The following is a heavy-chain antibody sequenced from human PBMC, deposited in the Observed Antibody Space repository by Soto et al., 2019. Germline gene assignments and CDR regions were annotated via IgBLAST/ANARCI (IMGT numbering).Heavy chain of an antibody. CDR1: GFILSDCA. CDR2: ISSSSSVI. J-gene: IGHJ6*03. CDR3: ARDLSWGSSLYYSMDV. Sequence: EVQLVESGGGLVQPGGSLRLSCATSGFILSDCAMNWVRQAPGKGLEWVSYISSSSSVIDYADSVKGRFTVSRDNARNALYLQMNGLRAEDTAVYYCARDLSWGSSLYYSMDVWGKGTTVTVAS. D-gene: IGHD3-16*01. V-gene: IGHV3-48*01.